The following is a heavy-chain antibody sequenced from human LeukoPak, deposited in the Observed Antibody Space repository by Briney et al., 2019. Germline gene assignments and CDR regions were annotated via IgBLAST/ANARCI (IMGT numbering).Heavy chain of an antibody. CDR1: GFTFSSYG. D-gene: IGHD3-10*01. V-gene: IGHV3-23*01. Sequence: GGSLRLSCAASGFTFSSYGMSWVRQAPGKGLEWVSSLSGSGGSTYYADSVKGRFIISRDNPKNTLYLQMSSVRAEDTAVYYCANENGGPDYWGQGTLVTVSS. CDR2: LSGSGGST. CDR3: ANENGGPDY. J-gene: IGHJ4*02.